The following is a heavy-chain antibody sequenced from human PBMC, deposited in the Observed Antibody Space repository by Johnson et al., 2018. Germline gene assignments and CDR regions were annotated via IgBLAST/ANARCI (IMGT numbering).Heavy chain of an antibody. CDR2: ISGFGGST. CDR1: GFTFSSYA. Sequence: VQLVEAGGGVVEPGRSLRLSCAASGFTFSSYAMHWVRQAPGKGLEWVSAISGFGGSTYYADYVKGRFTISRDNAKNSLYLQMNRLRAEDTAVYYCGRDWGAYSSGYYLYYYYYYMDVWGKGTTVTVSS. D-gene: IGHD3-22*01. J-gene: IGHJ6*03. CDR3: GRDWGAYSSGYYLYYYYYYMDV. V-gene: IGHV3-21*01.